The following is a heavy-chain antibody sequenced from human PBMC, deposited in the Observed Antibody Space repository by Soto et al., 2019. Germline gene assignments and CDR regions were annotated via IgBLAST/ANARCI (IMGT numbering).Heavy chain of an antibody. CDR2: ISPDGSIT. D-gene: IGHD6-13*01. Sequence: EVQLVESGGGLVQPGGSLRLSCAASEFTFRSYWMHWVRQAPGKGLVWVSRISPDGSITNYADSVKGRFTISRDNAKNTLFLQMNSLRAEDTAVYHCTREVATVPDYWGQGTLVTVSS. CDR1: EFTFRSYW. J-gene: IGHJ4*02. CDR3: TREVATVPDY. V-gene: IGHV3-74*01.